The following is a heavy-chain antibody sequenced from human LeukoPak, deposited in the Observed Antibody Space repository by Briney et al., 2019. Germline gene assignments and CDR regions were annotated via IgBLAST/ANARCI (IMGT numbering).Heavy chain of an antibody. CDR1: GFTVSSNY. Sequence: GGSLRLSCAASGFTVSSNYMSWVRQAPGKGLEWVSVIYSGGSTYYADSVKGRFTISRDNAKNSLYLQMNSLRAEDTAVYYCARDDYGDYPGGLFDYWGQGTLVTVSS. CDR3: ARDDYGDYPGGLFDY. CDR2: IYSGGST. V-gene: IGHV3-53*01. D-gene: IGHD4-17*01. J-gene: IGHJ4*02.